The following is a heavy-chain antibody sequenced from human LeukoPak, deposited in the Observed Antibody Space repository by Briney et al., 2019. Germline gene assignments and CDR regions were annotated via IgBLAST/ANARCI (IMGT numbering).Heavy chain of an antibody. V-gene: IGHV3-7*01. CDR2: IKQDGSAK. CDR3: ATDPLSPDYGDLDP. D-gene: IGHD4-17*01. Sequence: PGGSLRLSCAASGFSFSNYWMSWVRQAPGKGLEWVANIKQDGSAKYYVDSVNGRFTISRDNAKKSVYLQMNSLRVEDTAVYYCATDPLSPDYGDLDPWGQGTLVTVSS. J-gene: IGHJ5*02. CDR1: GFSFSNYW.